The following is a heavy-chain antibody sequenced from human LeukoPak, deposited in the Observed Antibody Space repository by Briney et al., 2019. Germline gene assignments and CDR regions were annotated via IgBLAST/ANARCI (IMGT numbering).Heavy chain of an antibody. Sequence: PGGSLRLSCAASGFTFSNAWMSWVRQAPGKGLEWVAVISYDGSNKYYTDSVKGRFTISRDNSKNTLYLQMNSLRAEDTAVYYCAKDRTAGYDGLVDYWGQGTLVTVSS. J-gene: IGHJ4*02. CDR2: ISYDGSNK. CDR1: GFTFSNAW. V-gene: IGHV3-30*18. CDR3: AKDRTAGYDGLVDY. D-gene: IGHD5-12*01.